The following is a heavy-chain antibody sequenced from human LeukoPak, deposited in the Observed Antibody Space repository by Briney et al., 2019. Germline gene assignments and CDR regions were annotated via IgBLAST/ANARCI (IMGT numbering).Heavy chain of an antibody. D-gene: IGHD2-8*01. CDR3: ASNGYYCIDV. CDR2: IHHSWST. Sequence: SETLSLTCDVSGDSISSDHWWSWVRQPPGKGLEWIGEIHHSWSTNYNPSFETRVTIPVDKSKNQLSLKVSSVTAADTAVYFCASNGYYCIDVWGKGTMVTVSS. V-gene: IGHV4-4*02. J-gene: IGHJ6*03. CDR1: GDSISSDHW.